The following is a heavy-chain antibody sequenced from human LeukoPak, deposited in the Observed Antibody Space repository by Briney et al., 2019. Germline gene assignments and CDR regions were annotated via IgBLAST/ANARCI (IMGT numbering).Heavy chain of an antibody. Sequence: SQTLSLTCTVSGGSISSYYWSWIRQPPGKGLEWIGQVYYNGGTNYNPSFKSRVTISIDTSKNQFSLKLSSVTAADTAVYYCGAESERWLVRSWGQGTLVTVSS. V-gene: IGHV4-59*01. CDR3: GAESERWLVRS. CDR2: VYYNGGT. J-gene: IGHJ4*02. CDR1: GGSISSYY. D-gene: IGHD6-19*01.